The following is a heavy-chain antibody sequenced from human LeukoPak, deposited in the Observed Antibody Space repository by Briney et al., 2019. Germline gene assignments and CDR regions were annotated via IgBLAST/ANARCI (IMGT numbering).Heavy chain of an antibody. CDR1: GFTFSSYG. V-gene: IGHV3-33*01. CDR3: ASGLANFIAVARWYFDY. CDR2: IWYDGSNK. D-gene: IGHD6-19*01. Sequence: GGSLRLSCAASGFTFSSYGMHWVRQAPGKGLEWVAVIWYDGSNKYYADSVKGRFTISRDNSKNTLYLQMNSLRAEDTAVCYCASGLANFIAVARWYFDYWGQGTLVTVSS. J-gene: IGHJ4*02.